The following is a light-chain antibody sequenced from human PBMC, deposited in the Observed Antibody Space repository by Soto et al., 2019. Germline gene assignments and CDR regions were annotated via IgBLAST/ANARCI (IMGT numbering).Light chain of an antibody. J-gene: IGLJ1*01. CDR2: EVT. CDR1: SSDADDYKY. Sequence: QSVLTQPASESGSPGQSITISCTGASSDADDYKYVSWYQQHPGKAPKLMIYEVTNRPSGVSDRFSGSKSGNTASLTISGLQAGDEADYYCSSYTDSTTLVFASGTKVTLL. V-gene: IGLV2-14*01. CDR3: SSYTDSTTLV.